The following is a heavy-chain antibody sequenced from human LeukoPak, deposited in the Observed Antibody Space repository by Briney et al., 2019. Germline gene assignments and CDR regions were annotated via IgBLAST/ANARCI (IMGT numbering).Heavy chain of an antibody. D-gene: IGHD3-22*01. CDR1: GYTFASYG. CDR2: ISAYNGNT. CDR3: ASLDYYDSSGYYYFDY. J-gene: IGHJ4*02. V-gene: IGHV1-18*01. Sequence: ASVKVSCKASGYTFASYGISWVRQAPGQGLEWMGWISAYNGNTNYAQKLQGRVTMTTDTSTSTAYMELRSLRSDDTAVYYCASLDYYDSSGYYYFDYWGQGTLVTVSS.